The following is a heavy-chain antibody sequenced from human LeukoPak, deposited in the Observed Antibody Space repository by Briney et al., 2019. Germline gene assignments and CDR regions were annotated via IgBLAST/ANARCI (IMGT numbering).Heavy chain of an antibody. CDR2: IWSDGSKK. V-gene: IGHV3-30*02. CDR3: VRGKQNMDV. J-gene: IGHJ6*03. CDR1: GFTFSSYG. D-gene: IGHD3-10*01. Sequence: GGSLRLSCVASGFTFSSYGMHWVRQAPGKGLEWVAFIWSDGSKKYYADSVKGRFTISRDNSKNTLYLQMNSLRTEDTALYYCVRGKQNMDVWGKGPTVTISS.